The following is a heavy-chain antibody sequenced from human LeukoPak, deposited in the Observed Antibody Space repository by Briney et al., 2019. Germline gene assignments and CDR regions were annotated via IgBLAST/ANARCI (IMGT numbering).Heavy chain of an antibody. V-gene: IGHV1-2*02. CDR2: INPNSGGT. CDR1: GYTFTDYY. D-gene: IGHD6-13*01. Sequence: ASVKVSCKASGYTFTDYYIHWVRQAPGQGLEWMGWINPNSGGTNYAHNFQGRVTMTKDTSISTGYMELSRLRSDDTAVYYCARDHSSSWSMFDYWGQGTLVTVSS. J-gene: IGHJ4*02. CDR3: ARDHSSSWSMFDY.